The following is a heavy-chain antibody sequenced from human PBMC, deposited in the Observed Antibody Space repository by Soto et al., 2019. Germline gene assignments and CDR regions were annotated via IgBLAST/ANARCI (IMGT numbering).Heavy chain of an antibody. CDR1: GFTFSSYA. CDR2: ISGSGGST. D-gene: IGHD5-18*01. V-gene: IGHV3-23*01. J-gene: IGHJ3*02. CDR3: ATWDSYGWFSGAFDI. Sequence: GGSLRLSCAASGFTFSSYAMSWVRQAPGKGLEWVSAISGSGGSTYYADSVKGRFTISRDNSKNTLYLQMNSLRAEDTAVYYCATWDSYGWFSGAFDIWGQGTMVTVSS.